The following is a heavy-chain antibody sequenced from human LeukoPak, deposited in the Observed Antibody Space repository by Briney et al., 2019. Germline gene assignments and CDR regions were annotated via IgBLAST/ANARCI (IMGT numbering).Heavy chain of an antibody. CDR1: GGSFSGYY. Sequence: PSDTLSLTCAVYGGSFSGYYWSWIRQPPGKGLEWIGEINHSGGTNYNPSLKSRVTISVDTSKNQFSLKLSSVTAADTAVYYCARTPRIAVAKRWFDPWGQGTLVTVSS. CDR3: ARTPRIAVAKRWFDP. V-gene: IGHV4-34*01. CDR2: INHSGGT. J-gene: IGHJ5*02. D-gene: IGHD6-19*01.